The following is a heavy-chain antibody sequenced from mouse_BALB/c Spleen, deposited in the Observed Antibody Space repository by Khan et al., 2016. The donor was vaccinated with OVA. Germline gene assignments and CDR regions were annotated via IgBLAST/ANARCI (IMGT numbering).Heavy chain of an antibody. Sequence: QIQLVQSGPELKKPGETVKISCKASGYTFTDYSMHWVKQAPGKGLKWMGWINTETGEPTYADDFKGRFAFSLETSARTSYLQINHLKNEDTATYFCSKGIPYTMDYWGQGTSVTVSS. CDR2: INTETGEP. D-gene: IGHD3-3*01. J-gene: IGHJ4*01. CDR3: SKGIPYTMDY. CDR1: GYTFTDYS. V-gene: IGHV9-2-1*01.